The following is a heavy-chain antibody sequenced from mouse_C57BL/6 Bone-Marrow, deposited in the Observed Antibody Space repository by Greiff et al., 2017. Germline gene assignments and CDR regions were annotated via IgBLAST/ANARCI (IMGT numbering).Heavy chain of an antibody. CDR3: ARGGICYDGYGFAY. V-gene: IGHV1-50*01. D-gene: IGHD2-3*01. CDR1: GYTFTSYW. J-gene: IGHJ3*01. CDR2: IDPSDSYT. Sequence: QVQLKQPGAELVKPGASVKLSCKASGYTFTSYWMQWVKQRPGQGLEWIGEIDPSDSYTNYNQKFKGKATLTVDTSSSTAYMQLSSLKSEDSAVYYCARGGICYDGYGFAYWGQGTLVTVSA.